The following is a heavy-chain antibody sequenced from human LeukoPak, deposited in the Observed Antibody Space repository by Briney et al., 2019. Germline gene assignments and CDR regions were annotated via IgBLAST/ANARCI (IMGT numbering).Heavy chain of an antibody. CDR1: GFTVSCNY. Sequence: AGSSLRLSCAASGFTVSCNYMSWVRQAPGEGLEWVSVLFHGGPTFYAESVEGRFNVSRDNSKNTLYLQMSSLRAEDTAVYYCARDVGYDSSGSYPYYFDYWGLGALVTVSS. V-gene: IGHV3-53*01. J-gene: IGHJ4*02. D-gene: IGHD3-22*01. CDR2: LFHGGPT. CDR3: ARDVGYDSSGSYPYYFDY.